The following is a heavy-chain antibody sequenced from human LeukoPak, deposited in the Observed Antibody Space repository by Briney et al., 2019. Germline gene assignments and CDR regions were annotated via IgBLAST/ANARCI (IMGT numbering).Heavy chain of an antibody. J-gene: IGHJ4*02. CDR3: ARVKGNWNYLAY. CDR2: MNPNSGNT. D-gene: IGHD1-1*01. V-gene: IGHV1-8*03. CDR1: GGTFSSYA. Sequence: ASVKVSCKASGGTFSSYAISWMRQATGQGLEWMGWMNPNSGNTGYAQKFQGRVTITRNTSISTAYMELSSLRSEDTAVYYCARVKGNWNYLAYWGQGTLVTVSS.